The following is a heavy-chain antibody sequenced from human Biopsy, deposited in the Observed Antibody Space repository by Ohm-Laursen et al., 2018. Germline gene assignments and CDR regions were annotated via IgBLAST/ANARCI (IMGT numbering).Heavy chain of an antibody. CDR2: IIGIFRTA. D-gene: IGHD1/OR15-1a*01. V-gene: IGHV1-69*13. J-gene: IGHJ5*02. CDR1: GGTFSSSA. CDR3: ARGGGYNWNNGWFDP. Sequence: GATVKLSCKASGGTFSSSAITWVRQAPGQGLEWMGGIIGIFRTAHYAQKFQGRVTITADEFMSTAYMELSSLRSEDTAVYYCARGGGYNWNNGWFDPWGQGTLVTVSS.